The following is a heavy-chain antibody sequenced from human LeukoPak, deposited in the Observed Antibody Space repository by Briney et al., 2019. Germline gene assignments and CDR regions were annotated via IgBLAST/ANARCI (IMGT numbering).Heavy chain of an antibody. D-gene: IGHD1-26*01. CDR1: GGSFSGYY. CDR2: INHSGST. J-gene: IGHJ4*02. Sequence: SETLSLTCAVYGGSFSGYYWSWIRQPPGKGLEWIGEINHSGSTNYNPSLKSRVTISVDTSKNQFSLKLSSVTAADTAVYYCARLVGATGGYWGQGTLSPSPQ. CDR3: ARLVGATGGY. V-gene: IGHV4-34*01.